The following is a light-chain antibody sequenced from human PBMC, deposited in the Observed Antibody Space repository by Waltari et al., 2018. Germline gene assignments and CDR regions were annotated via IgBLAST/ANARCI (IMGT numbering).Light chain of an antibody. J-gene: IGLJ3*02. V-gene: IGLV2-11*01. CDR3: CSYAGSHSWV. Sequence: QSALTQPRLVSGSPGQSVTIPCNGTSGDVGGYVYVSWYKQRPGKAPKVMVYEVSMRPSGVPDRFSGSKSGNTASLTISGLQAEDEAEYYCCSYAGSHSWVFGGGTRLTVL. CDR1: SGDVGGYVY. CDR2: EVS.